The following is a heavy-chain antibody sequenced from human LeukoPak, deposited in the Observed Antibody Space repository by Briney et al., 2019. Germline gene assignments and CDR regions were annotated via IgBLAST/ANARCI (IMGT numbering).Heavy chain of an antibody. CDR3: ATDYSAYDPPDS. Sequence: GGSLRLSCAASGFTFSSYAMSWVRQAPGKGLEWVSAISGSSGNTHYADSVKGRFTISRDNAKNSLFLQMNSLRAEDTAVYYCATDYSAYDPPDSWGQGTLVTVSS. CDR2: ISGSSGNT. D-gene: IGHD5-12*01. CDR1: GFTFSSYA. V-gene: IGHV3-23*01. J-gene: IGHJ4*02.